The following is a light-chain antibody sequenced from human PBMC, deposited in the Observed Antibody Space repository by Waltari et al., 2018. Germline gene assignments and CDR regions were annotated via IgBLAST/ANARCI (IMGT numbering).Light chain of an antibody. CDR3: QQRSTWPQVT. Sequence: SPATLSLSPGERATLSCRASQSVTFYVAWYHQRPGQAPRLLIYDTSNRATGIPARFSGSGSGTDFTLTINTLEPEDFGVYYCQQRSTWPQVTFGGGTKVEIK. CDR2: DTS. V-gene: IGKV3-11*01. J-gene: IGKJ4*01. CDR1: QSVTFY.